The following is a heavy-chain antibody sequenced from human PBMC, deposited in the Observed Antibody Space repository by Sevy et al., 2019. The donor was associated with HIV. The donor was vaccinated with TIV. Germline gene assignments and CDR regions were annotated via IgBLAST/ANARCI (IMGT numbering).Heavy chain of an antibody. J-gene: IGHJ6*01. CDR3: AKSYFGSGTIYGMDF. V-gene: IGHV3-7*01. CDR2: IRQAGSEK. CDR1: GFTFRNFW. Sequence: GGSLRLSCAVSGFTFRNFWMSWVRQAPGKGLEWVANIRQAGSEKYYVDSVRGRFTISRDNAKNSLFLQLNSLRADDTAIYYCAKSYFGSGTIYGMDFWGRGTTVTVSS. D-gene: IGHD3-10*01.